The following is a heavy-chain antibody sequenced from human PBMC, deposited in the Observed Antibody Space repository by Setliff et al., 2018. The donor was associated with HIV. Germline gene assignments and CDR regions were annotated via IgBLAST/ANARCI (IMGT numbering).Heavy chain of an antibody. V-gene: IGHV4-59*11. D-gene: IGHD3-3*01. CDR2: IYDSGVT. Sequence: SETLSLTCSVSGATISRHFWSWIRQSPGKGLEWIGTIYDSGVTKYNPSLQTRVRVSVDTSKSHLSLSLTSVTPADTAVYHCTRRQWGTSGYYEFFQQWGQGSLVTVSS. J-gene: IGHJ1*01. CDR3: TRRQWGTSGYYEFFQQ. CDR1: GATISRHF.